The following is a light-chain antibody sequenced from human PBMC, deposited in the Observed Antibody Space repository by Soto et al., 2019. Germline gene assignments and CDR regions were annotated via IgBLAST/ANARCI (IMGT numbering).Light chain of an antibody. Sequence: QSVLTQPPSASGTPGPRVTISCSGSSSNIGSNYVYWYQQLPGTAPKLLIYRNNQRPSGVPDRLSGAESGTSASLASSGLRSEDEADYYCAAWDDSLSVPVVFGGGTKLTVL. J-gene: IGLJ2*01. V-gene: IGLV1-47*01. CDR3: AAWDDSLSVPVV. CDR2: RNN. CDR1: SSNIGSNY.